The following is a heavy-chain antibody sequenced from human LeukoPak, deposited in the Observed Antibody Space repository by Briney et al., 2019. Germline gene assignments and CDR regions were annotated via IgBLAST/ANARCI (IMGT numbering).Heavy chain of an antibody. V-gene: IGHV3-53*01. Sequence: GGSLRLSCAASGFTVNNYYMTWVRQAPGEGLEWVSIIYSGGSTYYAGSVKGRFTISRDNAKNSLYLQMNSLRAEDTAVYYCARDVFIAVAGTEYWGQGTLVTVSS. CDR2: IYSGGST. J-gene: IGHJ4*02. CDR1: GFTVNNYY. D-gene: IGHD6-19*01. CDR3: ARDVFIAVAGTEY.